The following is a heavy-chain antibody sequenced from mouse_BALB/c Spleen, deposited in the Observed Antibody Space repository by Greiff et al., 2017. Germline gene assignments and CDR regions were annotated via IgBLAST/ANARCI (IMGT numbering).Heavy chain of an antibody. CDR1: GFTFSSYA. CDR2: ISSGGSYT. V-gene: IGHV5-9-4*01. J-gene: IGHJ2*01. CDR3: ARDWDGWFDY. D-gene: IGHD4-1*01. Sequence: EVQGVESGGGLVQPGGSLKLSCAASGFTFSSYAMSWVRQSPEKRLEWVAEISSGGSYTYYPDTVTGRFTISRDNAKNTLYLEMSSLRSEDTAMYYCARDWDGWFDYWGQGTTLTVSS.